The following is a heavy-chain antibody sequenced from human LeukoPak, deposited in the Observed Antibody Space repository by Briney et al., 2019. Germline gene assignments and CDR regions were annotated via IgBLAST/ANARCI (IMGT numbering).Heavy chain of an antibody. V-gene: IGHV4-59*08. Sequence: KPAETPSLTCTVSGGSINSYFWSWIRQPPGKGLEWIGYIYYSGSTNYNPSLKSRVSISIDTSKTQFSLKLSSVTAADTGVYYCARTGPGGYWGQGTLVTVSS. CDR1: GGSINSYF. CDR2: IYYSGST. D-gene: IGHD1-14*01. CDR3: ARTGPGGY. J-gene: IGHJ4*02.